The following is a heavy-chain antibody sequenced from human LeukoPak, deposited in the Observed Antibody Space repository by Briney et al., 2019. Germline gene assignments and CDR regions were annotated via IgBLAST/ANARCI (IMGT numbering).Heavy chain of an antibody. CDR3: AKDRWGSALYYFDY. V-gene: IGHV3-9*01. Sequence: GGSLRLSCAASGFTFDDYAMHWVRQAPGKGPEWVSGISWNSGSIGYADSVKGRFTISRDNAKNSLYLQMNSLRAEDTALYYCAKDRWGSALYYFDYWGQGTLVTVSS. D-gene: IGHD3-16*01. CDR1: GFTFDDYA. J-gene: IGHJ4*02. CDR2: ISWNSGSI.